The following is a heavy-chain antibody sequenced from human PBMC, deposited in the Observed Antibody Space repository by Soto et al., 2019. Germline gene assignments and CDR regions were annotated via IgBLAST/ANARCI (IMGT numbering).Heavy chain of an antibody. D-gene: IGHD3-16*01. V-gene: IGHV5-51*01. CDR3: RRPLGLDAFDI. CDR2: IYPVDSDT. CDR1: GDSFTSYW. Sequence: GESLKISCKGSGDSFTSYWIGWVRQMPGKGLEWMGIIYPVDSDTRYSPSFQGQVTISADKSISTPYLQWSRLKASDTAMYYCRRPLGLDAFDIPGPGTMLTVSS. J-gene: IGHJ3*02.